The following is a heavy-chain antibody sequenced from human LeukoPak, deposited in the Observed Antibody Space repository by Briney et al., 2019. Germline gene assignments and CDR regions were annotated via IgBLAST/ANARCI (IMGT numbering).Heavy chain of an antibody. J-gene: IGHJ6*02. CDR3: TRGRMDQYYDFWSGPSNYYYGMDV. CDR1: GYTFTSYD. CDR2: MNPNSGNT. Sequence: GASVTVSCTASGYTFTSYDINWVRQAPGQGLEWMGWMNPNSGNTGYAQKLQGRVTMTRNTSISTAYMELSSLRSEDTAVYYCTRGRMDQYYDFWSGPSNYYYGMDVWGQGTTVTVSS. D-gene: IGHD3-3*01. V-gene: IGHV1-8*01.